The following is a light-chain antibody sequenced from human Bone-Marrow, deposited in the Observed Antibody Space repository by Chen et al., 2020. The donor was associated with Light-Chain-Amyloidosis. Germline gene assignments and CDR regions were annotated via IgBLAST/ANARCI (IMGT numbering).Light chain of an antibody. Sequence: SYVLTQPSSVSVAPGQTATIACGGNNIGSTSVHWSQQTPGQAPLLVVDDDSDRPSGIPERLSGADWGNPATLTMSRVEARDEAVYYGQVWDRSSDRPVFGGGTKLTVL. CDR3: QVWDRSSDRPV. V-gene: IGLV3-21*02. J-gene: IGLJ3*02. CDR2: DDS. CDR1: NIGSTS.